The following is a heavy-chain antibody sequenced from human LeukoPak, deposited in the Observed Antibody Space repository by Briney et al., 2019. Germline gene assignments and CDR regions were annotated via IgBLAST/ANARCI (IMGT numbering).Heavy chain of an antibody. J-gene: IGHJ4*02. CDR3: AKSRIDNWNDAYFDY. V-gene: IGHV3-66*01. CDR2: IYSGGST. Sequence: GGSLRLSCAASGFTVSSNYMSWVRQAPGKGLEWVSVIYSGGSTYYADSVKGRFTISRDNSKNTLYLQMNSLRAEDTAVYYCAKSRIDNWNDAYFDYWGQGTLVTVSS. D-gene: IGHD1-20*01. CDR1: GFTVSSNY.